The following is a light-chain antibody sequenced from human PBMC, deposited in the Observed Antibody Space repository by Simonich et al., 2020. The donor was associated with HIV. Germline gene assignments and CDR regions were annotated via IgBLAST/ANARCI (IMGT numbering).Light chain of an antibody. CDR1: SSDVGCYNL. V-gene: IGLV2-14*02. CDR3: SSYTSSSTVV. Sequence: QSALTQPASVSGSPGQSITISCPGTSSDVGCYNLVSWYQQHPGKAPKLMIYDDRNRPSEVSSRFSGTKSGNTASLTISGLHAEDEADYHGSSYTSSSTVVFGGGTKVTVL. CDR2: DDR. J-gene: IGLJ2*01.